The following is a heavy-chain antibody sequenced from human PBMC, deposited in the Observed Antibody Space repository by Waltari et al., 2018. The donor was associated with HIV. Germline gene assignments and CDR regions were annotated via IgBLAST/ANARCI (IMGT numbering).Heavy chain of an antibody. J-gene: IGHJ6*02. D-gene: IGHD3-3*01. Sequence: LVESGGGSVQPGKSLKLSCAASGFSFSGYWMPWVRQSPGKGRVAVARINSDGSATNDAGSVQGRFSMSRDNRNNVLYLYMNKLRVDDTAVYYCTKEGYAYDFWSGSNSYYGLDVWGQGTTVTVSS. CDR3: TKEGYAYDFWSGSNSYYGLDV. CDR2: INSDGSAT. V-gene: IGHV3-74*02. CDR1: GFSFSGYW.